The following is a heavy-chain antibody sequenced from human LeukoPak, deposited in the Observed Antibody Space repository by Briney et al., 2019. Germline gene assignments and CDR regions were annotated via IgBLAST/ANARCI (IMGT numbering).Heavy chain of an antibody. J-gene: IGHJ3*02. Sequence: GGSLRLSCAASGFTFSSYAMSWVRQAPGKGLEWVSSISGSGDATKYADSVMGRFTISRDNSKSTLSLQMNSLRAEDTAVYYCARDGTGNSDAFDIWGQGTMVTVSS. CDR2: ISGSGDAT. V-gene: IGHV3-23*01. CDR3: ARDGTGNSDAFDI. CDR1: GFTFSSYA. D-gene: IGHD3/OR15-3a*01.